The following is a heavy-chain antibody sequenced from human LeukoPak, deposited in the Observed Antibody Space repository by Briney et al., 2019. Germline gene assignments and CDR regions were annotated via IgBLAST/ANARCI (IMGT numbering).Heavy chain of an antibody. J-gene: IGHJ4*02. V-gene: IGHV4-59*08. D-gene: IGHD5-24*01. CDR3: ALQDGSSFDY. CDR1: GGSISSYY. CDR2: IYYSGSR. Sequence: SETLSLTCTVSGGSISSYYWSWIRQPPGKGLEWIGYIYYSGSRNYNPSLQSRVTISVDTSKNQFSLKLRSVTAADTAVYYCALQDGSSFDYWGRGTLVTVTS.